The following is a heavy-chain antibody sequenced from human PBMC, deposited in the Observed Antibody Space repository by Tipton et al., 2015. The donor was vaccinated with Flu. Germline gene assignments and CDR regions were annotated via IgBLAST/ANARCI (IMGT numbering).Heavy chain of an antibody. V-gene: IGHV4-4*02. CDR1: GGSISSGNW. CDR2: ISHSGDT. CDR3: ARAHTMHSSQPPFAFDV. J-gene: IGHJ3*01. Sequence: GLVKPSGTLSLTCVVSGGSISSGNWWSWVRQPPGKGLEWIGQISHSGDTNYNPPLMSRVTISVDRSKNQFSLKLSSVTAADTALYFCARAHTMHSSQPPFAFDVWGQGTMVSVGS.